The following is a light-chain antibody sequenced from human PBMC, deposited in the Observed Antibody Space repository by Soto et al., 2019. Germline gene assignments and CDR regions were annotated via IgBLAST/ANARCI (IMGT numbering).Light chain of an antibody. CDR3: QQYHNWPA. V-gene: IGKV3-15*01. Sequence: EIVMTQSPATLSVSPGERATLSCRASQSVFSSLAWYQQKPGQAPRLLIYGAAPRATGIAARFSGSGSGTEFTLTISSLQSEEFAVYYCQQYHNWPAFGQGTKVEIK. CDR2: GAA. CDR1: QSVFSS. J-gene: IGKJ1*01.